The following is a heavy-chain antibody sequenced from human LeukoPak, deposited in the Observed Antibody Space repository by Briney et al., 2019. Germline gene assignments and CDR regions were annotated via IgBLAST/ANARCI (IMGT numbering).Heavy chain of an antibody. CDR1: VYTFTGYY. D-gene: IGHD1-26*01. Sequence: ASVKVSCKPSVYTFTGYYMHWVRQSPGQGLEWMGWINPNSGGTNYAQKFQGRVTMTRDTSIRTAYMALSRLRSDDTAVYYCARDRGGGSYLGAFDIWGQGTMVTVSS. CDR2: INPNSGGT. CDR3: ARDRGGGSYLGAFDI. V-gene: IGHV1-2*02. J-gene: IGHJ3*02.